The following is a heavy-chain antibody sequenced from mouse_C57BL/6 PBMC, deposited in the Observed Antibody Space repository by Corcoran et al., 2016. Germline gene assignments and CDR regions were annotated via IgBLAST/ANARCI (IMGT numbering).Heavy chain of an antibody. Sequence: QIQLVQSGPELKKPGETVKISCKDSGYTFTTYGMSWMKQAPGKGLKWMGWMNIYSGVPTYADDFKGRFALSLETSASTAYLEINNLKSEDTATYFCARDSNWYDDVWGIGTTVTVSS. CDR1: GYTFTTYG. D-gene: IGHD2-5*01. CDR2: MNIYSGVP. V-gene: IGHV9-3*01. J-gene: IGHJ1*03. CDR3: ARDSNWYDDV.